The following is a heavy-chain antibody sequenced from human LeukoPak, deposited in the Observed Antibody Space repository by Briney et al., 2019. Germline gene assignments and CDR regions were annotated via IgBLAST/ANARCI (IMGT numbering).Heavy chain of an antibody. V-gene: IGHV4-59*12. CDR3: ARVDVRVGASSFDY. CDR1: GGSINGYY. J-gene: IGHJ4*02. CDR2: IFYSGST. Sequence: PSETLSLTCTVSGGSINGYYWSWIRQSPGKGPEWIGYIFYSGSTYYNPSLKSRVTISVDTSKNQFSLKLSSVTAADTAVYYCARVDVRVGASSFDYWGQGTLVTVSS. D-gene: IGHD1-26*01.